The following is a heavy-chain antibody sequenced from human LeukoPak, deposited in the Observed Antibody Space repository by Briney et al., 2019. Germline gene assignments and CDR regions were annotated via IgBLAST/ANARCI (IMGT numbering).Heavy chain of an antibody. J-gene: IGHJ4*02. CDR1: GFTFSSYA. CDR3: ARDESSSSYLDY. V-gene: IGHV3-30-3*01. D-gene: IGHD6-6*01. CDR2: ISYDGSNK. Sequence: PGRSLRLSRAASGFTFSSYAMHWVRQAPGKGLEWVAVISYDGSNKYYADSVKGRFTISRDNSKNTLYLQMNSLRAEDTAVYYCARDESSSSYLDYWGQGTLVTVSS.